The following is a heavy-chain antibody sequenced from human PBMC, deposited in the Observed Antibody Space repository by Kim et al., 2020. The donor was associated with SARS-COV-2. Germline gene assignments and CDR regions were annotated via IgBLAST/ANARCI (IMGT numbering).Heavy chain of an antibody. CDR1: GGSVSSGGYS. D-gene: IGHD4-17*01. CDR3: ARESSHDYGYY. Sequence: SETLSLTCAVSGGSVSSGGYSWTWIRQPPGKGLEWIGFIYRSETTYYNPSLKSRVSISVDRSKNQFSLNLRSVTAADTAVYYCARESSHDYGYY. CDR2: IYRSETT. J-gene: IGHJ6*01. V-gene: IGHV4-30-2*01.